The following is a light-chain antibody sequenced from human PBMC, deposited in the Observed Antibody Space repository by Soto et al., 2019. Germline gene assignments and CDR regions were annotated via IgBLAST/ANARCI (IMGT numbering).Light chain of an antibody. V-gene: IGKV3-20*01. CDR3: QQYGSSPKT. Sequence: EIVLTQSPGTLSLSPGERATLSCRASQTVLNNYLTWYQQKPGQAPRRLIFGASIRATGIPDRFSGSGSGTDFTLTISRMEPEDFAVYYCQQYGSSPKTFGQGTKVDIK. J-gene: IGKJ1*01. CDR1: QTVLNNY. CDR2: GAS.